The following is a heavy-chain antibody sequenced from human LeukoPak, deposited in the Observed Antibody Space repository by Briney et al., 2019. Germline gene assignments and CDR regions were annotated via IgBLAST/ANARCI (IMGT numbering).Heavy chain of an antibody. V-gene: IGHV4-34*01. CDR1: GGSFSGYF. Sequence: PSETLSLTCAVYGGSFSGYFWTWIRQPPGKGLEWIGEINHSGSTNCNPSLKSRVTISVDTSKNQFSLKMRSVTAADTAVYYCARPGIYCSSTSCYFDYWGQGTLVTVSS. CDR3: ARPGIYCSSTSCYFDY. CDR2: INHSGST. J-gene: IGHJ4*02. D-gene: IGHD2-2*01.